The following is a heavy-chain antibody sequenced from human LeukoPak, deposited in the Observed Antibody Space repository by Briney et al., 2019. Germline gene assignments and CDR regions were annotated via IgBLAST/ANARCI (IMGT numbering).Heavy chain of an antibody. J-gene: IGHJ4*02. CDR3: AIYYDSSGSIDH. CDR2: ISDSGSTM. V-gene: IGHV3-11*01. D-gene: IGHD3-22*01. Sequence: PGGSLRLSRAASGFIFSDFYMTWIRQTPGKGLEWLSYISDSGSTMNYADSVKGRLTISRDNAKKSLFLHMNSLRAEDTAVYYCAIYYDSSGSIDHWGQGTLVTVSS. CDR1: GFIFSDFY.